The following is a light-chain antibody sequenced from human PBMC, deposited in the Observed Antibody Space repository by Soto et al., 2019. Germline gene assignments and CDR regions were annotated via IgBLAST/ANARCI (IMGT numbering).Light chain of an antibody. Sequence: QSALTQPASVSGSPGQSITISCTGTSSDVGADNYVSWYQQYPGKAPKLMISEVSNRPSGVSNRFSGSKSGNTASLTISGLQAEDEANYYCTSYTTSSTWVFGGGTKLTVL. CDR1: SSDVGADNY. V-gene: IGLV2-14*01. CDR3: TSYTTSSTWV. J-gene: IGLJ3*02. CDR2: EVS.